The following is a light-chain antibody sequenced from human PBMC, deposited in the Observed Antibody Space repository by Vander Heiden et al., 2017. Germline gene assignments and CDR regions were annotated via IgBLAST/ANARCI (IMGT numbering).Light chain of an antibody. J-gene: IGLJ1*01. CDR2: YDR. Sequence: SYVLTPPPSVSVAPGEAARITCGGNNIEKIAVRGYQHHPVQAPVVLIYYDRDRRSGFPEGLSCSNSGKTATRTISRGEAGDEGDYYCQVWDSTSDHPGVFGTGTKASVL. CDR3: QVWDSTSDHPGV. CDR1: NIEKIA. V-gene: IGLV3-21*04.